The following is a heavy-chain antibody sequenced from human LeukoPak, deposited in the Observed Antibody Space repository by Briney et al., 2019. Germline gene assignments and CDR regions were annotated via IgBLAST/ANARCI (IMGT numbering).Heavy chain of an antibody. V-gene: IGHV3-7*01. D-gene: IGHD6-19*01. J-gene: IGHJ4*02. CDR3: ARLSTAVIDSDY. CDR1: EFTFSNFW. CDR2: IKQDGSET. Sequence: GGSLRLSCAASEFTFSNFWMSWVRQASGKGLEWVDNIKQDGSETYYADSVKGRFTISRDNARNSLYLQMNSLRVEDTAMYYCARLSTAVIDSDYWGQGTLVTVSS.